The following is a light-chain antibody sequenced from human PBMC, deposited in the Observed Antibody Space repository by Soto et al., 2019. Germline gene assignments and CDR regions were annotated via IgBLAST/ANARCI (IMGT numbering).Light chain of an antibody. CDR1: SSDVGGYNY. J-gene: IGLJ2*01. V-gene: IGLV2-8*01. Sequence: QSALTQPPSASGSPGQSVTISCTGTSSDVGGYNYVSWYQQHPGKAPTLMIYEVSKRPSGVPDRFSGSKSGNTASLTVSGLQAEDEADYYCSSYAGSKGVFGGGTKDTVL. CDR3: SSYAGSKGV. CDR2: EVS.